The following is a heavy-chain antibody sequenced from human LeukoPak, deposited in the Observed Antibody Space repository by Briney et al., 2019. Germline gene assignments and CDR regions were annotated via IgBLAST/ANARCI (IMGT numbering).Heavy chain of an antibody. CDR3: ARAAEVGANHY. CDR1: GYTFTSYG. V-gene: IGHV1-18*01. J-gene: IGHJ4*02. Sequence: ASVKVSCKASGYTFTSYGISWVRQAPGQGLEWMGWISAYNGNTNYAQKLQGRVTMTTDTSTSTARMELRSLRSDDTAVYYCARAAEVGANHYWGQGTLVTASS. CDR2: ISAYNGNT. D-gene: IGHD1-26*01.